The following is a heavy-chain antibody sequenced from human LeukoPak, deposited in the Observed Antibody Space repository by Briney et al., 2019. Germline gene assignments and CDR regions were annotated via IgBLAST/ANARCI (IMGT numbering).Heavy chain of an antibody. J-gene: IGHJ5*02. V-gene: IGHV1-8*03. CDR2: MNPNSGNT. D-gene: IGHD4-17*01. Sequence: ASVKVSCKASGYTFTIYNINWVRQATGQGLEWMGWMNPNSGNTGYAQKFQGRVTITRNTSISTTYMELSSLRSEDTAVYYCARDRHDYGDYDTPNWFDPWGQGTLVTVSS. CDR3: ARDRHDYGDYDTPNWFDP. CDR1: GYTFTIYN.